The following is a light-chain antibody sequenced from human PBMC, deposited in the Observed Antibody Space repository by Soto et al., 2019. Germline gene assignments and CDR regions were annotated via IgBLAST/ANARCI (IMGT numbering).Light chain of an antibody. CDR2: AAS. J-gene: IGKJ5*01. CDR1: QSVICDY. V-gene: IGKV3-20*01. Sequence: EIVLTQSPGTLSLSPGERATLSCRASQSVICDYLAWYHQKPGQPPRLLIYAASSRATGIPDRFSGSGSGTDFTLTISRLDPEDFAVYYCQQYGTSPITFGQGTRLEMK. CDR3: QQYGTSPIT.